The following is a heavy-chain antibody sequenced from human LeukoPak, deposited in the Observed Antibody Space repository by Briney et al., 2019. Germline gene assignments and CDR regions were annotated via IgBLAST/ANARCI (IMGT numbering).Heavy chain of an antibody. V-gene: IGHV5-51*01. CDR3: ARLPLALFDY. J-gene: IGHJ4*02. CDR1: GSRFTSYW. CDR2: IYPGDSDT. Sequence: GASLKISCKGSGSRFTSYWIGWVRQMPGKGLEWMGIIYPGDSDTRYSPSFQGQVTISADKSISTAYLQWSSLKASDTAMYYCARLPLALFDYWGQGTLVTVSS.